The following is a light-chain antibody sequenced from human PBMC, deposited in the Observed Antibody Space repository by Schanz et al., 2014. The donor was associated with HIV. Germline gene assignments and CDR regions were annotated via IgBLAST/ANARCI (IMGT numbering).Light chain of an antibody. CDR1: QSLVFSDGNTY. CDR2: KVS. CDR3: MQGTHWPPVT. J-gene: IGKJ5*01. Sequence: DVVMTQSPLSLPVTLGQPASISCRSGQSLVFSDGNTYLSWFQQRPGQSPRRLIYKVSNRDSGVPDRFSGSGSGTDFTLKISRVEAEDVGVYYCMQGTHWPPVTFGQGTRLEIK. V-gene: IGKV2-30*01.